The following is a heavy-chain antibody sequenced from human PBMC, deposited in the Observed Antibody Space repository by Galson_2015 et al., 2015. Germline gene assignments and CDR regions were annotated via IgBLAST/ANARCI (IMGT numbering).Heavy chain of an antibody. J-gene: IGHJ3*02. CDR1: GFTFSSYA. D-gene: IGHD6-19*01. CDR3: ARETTDIAVAGTGGTDAFDI. CDR2: ISYDGSNK. V-gene: IGHV3-30*01. Sequence: SLRLSCAASGFTFSSYAMHWVRQAPGKGLEWVAVISYDGSNKYYADSVKGRFTISRDNSKNTLYLQMNSLRAEDTAVYYCARETTDIAVAGTGGTDAFDIWGQGTMVTVSS.